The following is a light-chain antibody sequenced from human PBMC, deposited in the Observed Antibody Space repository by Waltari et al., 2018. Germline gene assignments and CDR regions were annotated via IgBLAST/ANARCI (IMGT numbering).Light chain of an antibody. J-gene: IGKJ1*01. CDR1: QSISSW. Sequence: TQSPSTLSASVGDRVTITCRASQSISSWLAWYQQKPGKAPKLLIYKASSLESGVPSRFSGSGSGTEFTLTISSLQPDDFATYYCQQYNSYWWTFGQGTKVEIK. V-gene: IGKV1-5*03. CDR2: KAS. CDR3: QQYNSYWWT.